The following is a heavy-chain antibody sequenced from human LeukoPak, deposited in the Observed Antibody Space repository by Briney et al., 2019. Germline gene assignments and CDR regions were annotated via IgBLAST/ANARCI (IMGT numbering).Heavy chain of an antibody. CDR1: GFTFSSYT. Sequence: GGSLRLSCAASGFTFSSYTMNWVRQAPGKGLEWVSSISRSNSFIYYADSVKGRFIISRDDARNSLYLQMNSLRAEDTAVYYCASHYGSGSSPFDRWGQGTLVTVST. D-gene: IGHD3-10*01. V-gene: IGHV3-21*01. CDR2: ISRSNSFI. J-gene: IGHJ4*02. CDR3: ASHYGSGSSPFDR.